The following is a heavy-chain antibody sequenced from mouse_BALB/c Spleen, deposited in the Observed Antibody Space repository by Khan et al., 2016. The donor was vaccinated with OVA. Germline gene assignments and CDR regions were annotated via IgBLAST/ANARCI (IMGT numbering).Heavy chain of an antibody. CDR3: AKQRYKHDNNMDY. J-gene: IGHJ4*01. D-gene: IGHD1-1*01. Sequence: QVQLKESGPGLVAPSQSLSITCTISGFSLTNYGVHCVRLPPGKVLELLVVIRSDGSTTYNSALKSTLSISKDNSKRQDFLEMNSLQTDDTAVYFCAKQRYKHDNNMDYWSDGISDTV. V-gene: IGHV2-6-1*01. CDR2: IRSDGST. CDR1: GFSLTNYG.